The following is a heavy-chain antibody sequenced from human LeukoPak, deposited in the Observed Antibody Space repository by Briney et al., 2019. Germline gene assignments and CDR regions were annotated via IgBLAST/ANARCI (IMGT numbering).Heavy chain of an antibody. CDR2: IYFSGTT. Sequence: PSETLSLTCAVSGGSISSGSYYWSWIRQPAGKGLEWIGHIYFSGTTNYNPSLKSRVTISVDTSKNQLSLKLSSVTAADTAVYYCATAGITLVRGLVINNWGQGTLVTVSS. CDR3: ATAGITLVRGLVINN. V-gene: IGHV4-61*09. D-gene: IGHD3-10*01. CDR1: GGSISSGSYY. J-gene: IGHJ4*02.